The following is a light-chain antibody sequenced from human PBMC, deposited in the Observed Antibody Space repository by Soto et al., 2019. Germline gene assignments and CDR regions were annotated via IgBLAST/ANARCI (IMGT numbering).Light chain of an antibody. CDR3: SSYTSSSSL. V-gene: IGLV2-14*01. J-gene: IGLJ1*01. CDR2: EVS. CDR1: SSDVGSYNY. Sequence: QSALTQPASVSGSPGQSITISCTGTSSDVGSYNYVSWYQQHPGKAPKLMIYEVSDRPSGISSRFSGSKSGNTASLTISGLQTEDDADYYCSSYTSSSSLIGSGTKVTV.